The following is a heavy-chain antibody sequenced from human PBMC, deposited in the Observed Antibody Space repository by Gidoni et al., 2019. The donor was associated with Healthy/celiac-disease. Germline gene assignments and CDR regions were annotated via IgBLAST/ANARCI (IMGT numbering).Heavy chain of an antibody. J-gene: IGHJ4*02. Sequence: QVQLVQSGAEVKKPGASVKVSCKASGYTFTSYAMHWVRQAPGQRLEWMGWINAGNGNTKYSQKFQGRVTITRDTSASTAYMELSSLRSEDTAVYYCARHSSSGEFDYWGQGTLVTVSS. CDR2: INAGNGNT. CDR1: GYTFTSYA. D-gene: IGHD6-6*01. V-gene: IGHV1-3*01. CDR3: ARHSSSGEFDY.